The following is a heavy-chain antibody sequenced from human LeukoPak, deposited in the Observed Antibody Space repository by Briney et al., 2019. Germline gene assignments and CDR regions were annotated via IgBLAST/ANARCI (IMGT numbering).Heavy chain of an antibody. J-gene: IGHJ6*02. V-gene: IGHV3-66*04. CDR1: GFTVSTNY. Sequence: GGSLRLSCAASGFTVSTNYMSWVRQTPGEGLEWVSVIYSGGSTYYADSVKGRFTISRDNSKNTLYLQMNSLRAEDTAVYYCARHFGVITKGVYYYYYGMDVWGQGTTVTVSS. CDR3: ARHFGVITKGVYYYYYGMDV. D-gene: IGHD3-3*01. CDR2: IYSGGST.